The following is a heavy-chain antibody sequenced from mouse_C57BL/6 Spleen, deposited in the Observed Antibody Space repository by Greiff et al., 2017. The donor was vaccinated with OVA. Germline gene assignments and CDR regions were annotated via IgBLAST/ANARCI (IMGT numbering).Heavy chain of an antibody. CDR3: ASPYYYGSSYDWYFDV. J-gene: IGHJ1*03. Sequence: VQLQESDAELVKPGASVKISCKVSGYTFTDHTIHWMKQRPEQGLEWIGYIYPRDGSTKYNEKFKGKATLTADKSSSTAYMQLNSLTSEDSAVYFCASPYYYGSSYDWYFDVWGTGTTVTVSS. CDR2: IYPRDGST. V-gene: IGHV1-78*01. CDR1: GYTFTDHT. D-gene: IGHD1-1*01.